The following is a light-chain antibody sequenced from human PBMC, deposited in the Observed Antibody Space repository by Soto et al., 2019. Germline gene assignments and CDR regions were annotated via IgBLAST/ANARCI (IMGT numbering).Light chain of an antibody. J-gene: IGLJ2*01. CDR2: DDN. Sequence: SYELTQPPSMSVAPGQTASIPCGGDNIGRKSVHWYQQRPGQAPVLVVFDDNDRPSGFPERFSGSNSGNTATLTISRVEAGDMADYYCQVWDTSSDLVVFGGGTKLTVL. CDR3: QVWDTSSDLVV. CDR1: NIGRKS. V-gene: IGLV3-21*02.